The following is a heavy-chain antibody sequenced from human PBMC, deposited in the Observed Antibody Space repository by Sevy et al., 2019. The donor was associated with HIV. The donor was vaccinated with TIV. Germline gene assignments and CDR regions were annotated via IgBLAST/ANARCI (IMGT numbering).Heavy chain of an antibody. CDR3: ARNPGYCDSGTCYWYFDL. V-gene: IGHV3-23*01. CDR2: ISGSGGST. D-gene: IGHD2-15*01. J-gene: IGHJ2*01. Sequence: GGYLRLSCAASGFTFSNYAMSWVRQAPGKGLEWVSGISGSGGSTYYADSVKGRFTISRDNSKNTLYLQMSSLRAEDTAVYYCARNPGYCDSGTCYWYFDLWGRGTLVTVSS. CDR1: GFTFSNYA.